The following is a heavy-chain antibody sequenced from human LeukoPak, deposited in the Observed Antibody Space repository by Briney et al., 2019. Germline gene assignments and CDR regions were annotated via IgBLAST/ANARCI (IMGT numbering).Heavy chain of an antibody. CDR1: GGSFSGYY. CDR3: ARSHYYGSGSYLLYYYYGMDV. CDR2: INHSGST. Sequence: SETLSLTCAVYGGSFSGYYWSWIRQPPGKGLEWIGEINHSGSTNYNPSLKSRVTISVDTSKNQFSLKLSSVTAADTAVYYCARSHYYGSGSYLLYYYYGMDVWGQGTTVTVSS. J-gene: IGHJ6*02. V-gene: IGHV4-34*01. D-gene: IGHD3-10*01.